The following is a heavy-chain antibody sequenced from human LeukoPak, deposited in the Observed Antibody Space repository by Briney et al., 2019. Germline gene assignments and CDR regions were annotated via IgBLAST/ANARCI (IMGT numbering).Heavy chain of an antibody. Sequence: SETLSLTCTVSGDSIGSYYWSWIRQPPGKGLEWIGCIYYSGNTNYNPSLKSRVTISIDTSKNQFSLKLSSVTAADTAVYYCARDYAFDIWGQGTMVTVSS. CDR2: IYYSGNT. CDR3: ARDYAFDI. CDR1: GDSIGSYY. J-gene: IGHJ3*02. V-gene: IGHV4-59*01.